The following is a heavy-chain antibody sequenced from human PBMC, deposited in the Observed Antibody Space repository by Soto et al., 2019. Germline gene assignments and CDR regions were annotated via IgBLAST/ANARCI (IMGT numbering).Heavy chain of an antibody. CDR1: GGAISGGSNY. CDR3: ARHGPDYGGWYFDL. V-gene: IGHV4-39*01. Sequence: PSETLSLTCTVSGGAISGGSNYWGWIRHPPGKGLEWIGSIYYSGSTYYNPSLKSRVTISVDTSKNQFSLKLSSVTAADTAVYYCARHGPDYGGWYFDLWGRGTLVTVS. D-gene: IGHD4-17*01. CDR2: IYYSGST. J-gene: IGHJ2*01.